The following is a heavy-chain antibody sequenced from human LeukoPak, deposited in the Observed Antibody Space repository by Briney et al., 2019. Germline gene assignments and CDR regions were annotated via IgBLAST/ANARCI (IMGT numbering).Heavy chain of an antibody. V-gene: IGHV4-39*07. J-gene: IGHJ4*02. Sequence: SETLSLTCTVSGGSISSSSYYWGWIRQHPGKGLEWIGSIYYSGSTYYNPSLKSRVTISVDTSKNQFSLKLSSVTAADTAVYYCAGWYSSGWSNDPPNYWGQGTLVTVSS. CDR1: GGSISSSSYY. D-gene: IGHD6-19*01. CDR3: AGWYSSGWSNDPPNY. CDR2: IYYSGST.